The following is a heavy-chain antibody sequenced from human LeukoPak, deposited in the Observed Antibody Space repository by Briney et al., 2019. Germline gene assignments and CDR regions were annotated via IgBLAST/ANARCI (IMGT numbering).Heavy chain of an antibody. Sequence: PSETLSLTCTVSGGSISGGTYYWSWIRQPPGKGLEWIGYMYHSGSTYYNPSLKSRVTISVDTSKNQFSLKLSSVTAADTAVYYCAREPFLAFRTDYYFDYWGQGTLVTVSS. V-gene: IGHV4-30-2*05. D-gene: IGHD3-10*01. CDR1: GGSISGGTYY. J-gene: IGHJ4*02. CDR3: AREPFLAFRTDYYFDY. CDR2: MYHSGST.